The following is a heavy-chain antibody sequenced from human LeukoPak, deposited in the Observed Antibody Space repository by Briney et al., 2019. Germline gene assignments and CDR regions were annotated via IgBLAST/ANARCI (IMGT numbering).Heavy chain of an antibody. V-gene: IGHV4-38-2*01. CDR2: IYHSGST. CDR3: ARSRIAAAGSWDDAFDI. J-gene: IGHJ3*02. Sequence: SETLSLTCAVSGYSISSGYYWGWIRQPPGKGLEWIGSIYHSGSTYYNPSLKSRVTISVDTSKNQFSLKLSSVTAADTAVYYCARSRIAAAGSWDDAFDIWGQGTMVTVSS. D-gene: IGHD6-13*01. CDR1: GYSISSGYY.